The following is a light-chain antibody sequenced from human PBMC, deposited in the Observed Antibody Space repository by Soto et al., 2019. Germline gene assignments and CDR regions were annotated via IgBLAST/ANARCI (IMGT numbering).Light chain of an antibody. V-gene: IGKV3-11*01. J-gene: IGKJ1*01. Sequence: EIVLTQSPATLSLSPGERATLSCRASQSVSRYLAWYQQKPGQAPRLLIYDASNRATGIPARFSGSGSGTDFTLTISDVQPEDFALYYCHQRQSWPRTFGQGTKV. CDR3: HQRQSWPRT. CDR2: DAS. CDR1: QSVSRY.